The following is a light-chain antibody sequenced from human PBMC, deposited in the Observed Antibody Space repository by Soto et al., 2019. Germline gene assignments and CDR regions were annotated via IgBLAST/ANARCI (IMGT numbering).Light chain of an antibody. V-gene: IGKV1-5*03. CDR3: QQYNSYPWT. CDR1: QTISGW. J-gene: IGKJ1*01. CDR2: KAS. Sequence: DIQMTQSPSTLSGSVGDRVTITCRASQTISGWLAWYQHKPGKAPKLLIYKASSLASGVPSRFSGSGSGTEFTLTISSLQPDDFATYYCQQYNSYPWTFGQGTKVDIK.